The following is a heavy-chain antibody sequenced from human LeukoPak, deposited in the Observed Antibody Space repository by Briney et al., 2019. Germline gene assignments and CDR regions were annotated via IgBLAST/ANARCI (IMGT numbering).Heavy chain of an antibody. CDR2: IKQDGSEK. V-gene: IGHV3-7*01. CDR3: AREHDYDFWSGYYTSYYYGMDV. Sequence: GGSLRLSCAASGFTFSSYWMSWVRQAPGKGLEWVANIKQDGSEKYYVDSVKGRFTISRDNAKNSLYLQMNSLRAEDTAVYYCAREHDYDFWSGYYTSYYYGMDVWGQGTTVTVSS. CDR1: GFTFSSYW. D-gene: IGHD3-3*01. J-gene: IGHJ6*02.